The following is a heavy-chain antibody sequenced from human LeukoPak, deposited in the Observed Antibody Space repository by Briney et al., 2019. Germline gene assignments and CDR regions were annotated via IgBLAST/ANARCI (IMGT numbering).Heavy chain of an antibody. Sequence: GGSLRLSCKGSGFTFTNACMSWVRLAPGKGLEWVGHIKSQTDGGTTDYAAPVKGRFTISRDDSKNTLYLQLNSLKTEDTAVYHCTTGTWIQLWLADYWGQGTLVTVSS. V-gene: IGHV3-15*01. J-gene: IGHJ4*02. CDR3: TTGTWIQLWLADY. CDR2: IKSQTDGGTT. CDR1: GFTFTNAC. D-gene: IGHD5-18*01.